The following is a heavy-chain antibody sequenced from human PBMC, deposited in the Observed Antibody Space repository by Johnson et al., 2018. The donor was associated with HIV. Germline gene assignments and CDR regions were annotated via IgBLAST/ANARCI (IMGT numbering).Heavy chain of an antibody. V-gene: IGHV3-30*18. J-gene: IGHJ3*02. CDR1: GFTFSSYA. Sequence: QVQLVESGGGVVQPGRSLRLSCAASGFTFSSYALHWVRQAPGKGLEWVAFISYDGSNKYYADSVKGRFTISRDNSKNTLYLQMNSLRAEDTAVHYCAKSTQASIVRESGPYGAFHIWGQGTMVTVSS. CDR2: ISYDGSNK. CDR3: AKSTQASIVRESGPYGAFHI. D-gene: IGHD3-10*01.